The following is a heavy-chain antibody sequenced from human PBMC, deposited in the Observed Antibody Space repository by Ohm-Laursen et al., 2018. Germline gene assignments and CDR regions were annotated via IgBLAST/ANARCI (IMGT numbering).Heavy chain of an antibody. CDR1: GFTFSSYE. CDR2: ISSSGSTI. V-gene: IGHV3-48*03. CDR3: ARDGSDMGDY. Sequence: SLRLSCTASGFTFSSYEINWVRQAPGKGLEWVSYISSSGSTIYYADSVKGRFTISRDNAKNSLYLQMNSLRVEDTAVYYCARDGSDMGDYWGQGTLVTVSS. D-gene: IGHD5-12*01. J-gene: IGHJ4*02.